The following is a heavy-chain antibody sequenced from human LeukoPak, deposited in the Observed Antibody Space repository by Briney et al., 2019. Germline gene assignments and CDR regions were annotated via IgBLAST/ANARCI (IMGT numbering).Heavy chain of an antibody. CDR3: ARATYYYGSGTYPLDY. D-gene: IGHD3-10*01. CDR2: IKHDGSEK. Sequence: GGSLRLSCAASGLTVTNAWMNWVRQAPGKGLEWVANIKHDGSEKYYVDSVKGRFTISRDNAKNSLYLQMNSLRAEDTAVYYCARATYYYGSGTYPLDYWGQGTLVTVSS. J-gene: IGHJ4*02. CDR1: GLTVTNAW. V-gene: IGHV3-7*03.